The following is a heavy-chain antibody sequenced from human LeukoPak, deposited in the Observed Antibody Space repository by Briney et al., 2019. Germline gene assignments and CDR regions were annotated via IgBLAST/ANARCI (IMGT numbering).Heavy chain of an antibody. CDR3: ARDLAVAVPFDY. D-gene: IGHD6-19*01. J-gene: IGHJ4*02. Sequence: PGGSLRLSCAASGFTFRKHYMSWIRQAPGRGPEWVAYIGASGSTRYYRDSVNGRFTISRDNAKNSLYLQMNSLRAEDTAVYYCARDLAVAVPFDYWGQGTLVTVSS. CDR1: GFTFRKHY. CDR2: IGASGSTR. V-gene: IGHV3-11*04.